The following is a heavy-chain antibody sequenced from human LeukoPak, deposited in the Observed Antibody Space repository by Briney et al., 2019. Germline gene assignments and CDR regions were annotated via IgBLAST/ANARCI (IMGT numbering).Heavy chain of an antibody. CDR1: GGSISSSSYY. J-gene: IGHJ2*01. CDR3: AGGGERYWYFDL. Sequence: PSETLSLTCTVSGGSISSSSYYWGWLRQPPGTGLEWFGSIYYSWSTYYNPSRKSRVTISVNTSKNQFSLKLSFVTAADAAVYYWAGGGERYWYFDLWGRGTLVTVSS. CDR2: IYYSWST. D-gene: IGHD3-16*01. V-gene: IGHV4-39*01.